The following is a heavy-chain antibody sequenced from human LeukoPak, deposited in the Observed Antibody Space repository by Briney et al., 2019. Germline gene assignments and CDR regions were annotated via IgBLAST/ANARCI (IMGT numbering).Heavy chain of an antibody. V-gene: IGHV1-69*13. Sequence: GASVKVSCKASGGTFSSYAISWVRQAPGQGLEWMGGIIPIFGTANYAQKFQGRVTITADESTSTAYMELSSLRSEDTAVYYCARERDRSHYSWFDPWGQGTLVTVSS. J-gene: IGHJ5*02. CDR2: IIPIFGTA. CDR1: GGTFSSYA. D-gene: IGHD2-21*01. CDR3: ARERDRSHYSWFDP.